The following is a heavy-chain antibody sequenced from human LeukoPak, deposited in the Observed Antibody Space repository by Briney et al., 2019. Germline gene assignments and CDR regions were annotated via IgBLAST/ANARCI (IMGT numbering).Heavy chain of an antibody. Sequence: GGSLRLSCAASGSTFSSYAMHWVRQAPGKGLEWVAVISYDGSNKYYADSVKGRFTISRDNSKNTLYLQMNSLRAEDTAVYYCARADLTPVAGDLNWFDPWGQGTLVTVSS. V-gene: IGHV3-30-3*01. CDR3: ARADLTPVAGDLNWFDP. CDR2: ISYDGSNK. J-gene: IGHJ5*02. CDR1: GSTFSSYA. D-gene: IGHD6-19*01.